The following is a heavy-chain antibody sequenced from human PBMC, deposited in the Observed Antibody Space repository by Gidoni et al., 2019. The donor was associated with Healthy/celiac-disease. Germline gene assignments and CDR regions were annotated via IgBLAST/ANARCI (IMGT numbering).Heavy chain of an antibody. D-gene: IGHD2-15*01. V-gene: IGHV1-69*01. CDR2: IIPIFGTA. Sequence: QVQLVQSGAEVKKPGSSVKVSCKASGGTFSSYAISWVRQAPGQGLGWMGGIIPIFGTASYAQKFQGRVTITADESTSTAYMELSSLRSEDTAVYYCARDHIVVVVAATLGGYGMDVWGQGTTVTVSS. CDR1: GGTFSSYA. J-gene: IGHJ6*02. CDR3: ARDHIVVVVAATLGGYGMDV.